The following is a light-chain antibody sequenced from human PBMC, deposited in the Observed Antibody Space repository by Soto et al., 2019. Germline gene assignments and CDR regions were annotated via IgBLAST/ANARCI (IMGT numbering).Light chain of an antibody. CDR2: DVN. V-gene: IGLV2-14*03. Sequence: QSALTQPASVSGSPGQSITISCTGTRSDIGAYNFVSWYQQHPCEVPKLILYDVNVRPSGVSNRFSGSKSGNTASLTISGLQAEDEADYYCTSWTTSTTMIFGGGTKLTVL. CDR1: RSDIGAYNF. CDR3: TSWTTSTTMI. J-gene: IGLJ2*01.